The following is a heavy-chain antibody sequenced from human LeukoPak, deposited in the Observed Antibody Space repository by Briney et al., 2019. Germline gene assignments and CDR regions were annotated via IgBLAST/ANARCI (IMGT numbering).Heavy chain of an antibody. CDR1: GGSFSGYY. CDR3: ARQVATIANYFDY. V-gene: IGHV4-34*01. CDR2: INHSGST. J-gene: IGHJ4*02. D-gene: IGHD5-12*01. Sequence: SETLSLTCAVYGGSFSGYYWSWIRQPPGKGLEWIGEINHSGSTNYNPSLKSRVTISVDTSKNQFSLKLSSVTAADTAVYYCARQVATIANYFDYWGQGTLVTVSS.